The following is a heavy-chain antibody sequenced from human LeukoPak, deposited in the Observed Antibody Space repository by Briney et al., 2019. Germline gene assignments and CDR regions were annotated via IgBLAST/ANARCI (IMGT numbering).Heavy chain of an antibody. CDR1: GYTFTGYY. CDR2: INPNSGGT. CDR3: ASSPMGYNWFDP. V-gene: IGHV1-2*06. J-gene: IGHJ5*02. D-gene: IGHD3-10*01. Sequence: GASVKVSCKASGYTFTGYYMHWVRQAPGQGLEWMGRINPNSGGTNYAQKFQGRVTITTDESTSTAYMELSSLRSEDTAVYYCASSPMGYNWFDPWGQGTLVTVSS.